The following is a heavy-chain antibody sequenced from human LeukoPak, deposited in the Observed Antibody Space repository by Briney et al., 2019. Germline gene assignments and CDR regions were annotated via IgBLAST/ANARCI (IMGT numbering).Heavy chain of an antibody. J-gene: IGHJ5*02. Sequence: SQTLSLTCAVSGGSISSGGYSWSWIRQSPGKGLEWIGYIYHSGSTYYNPSLKSRVTISVDRSKNQFSLKLSSVTAADTAVYYCARVPYSSSYPNWFDPWGQGTLVTVSS. V-gene: IGHV4-30-2*06. CDR3: ARVPYSSSYPNWFDP. D-gene: IGHD6-13*01. CDR2: IYHSGST. CDR1: GGSISSGGYS.